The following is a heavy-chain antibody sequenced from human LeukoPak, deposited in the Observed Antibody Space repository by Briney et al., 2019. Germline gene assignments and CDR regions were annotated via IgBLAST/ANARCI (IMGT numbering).Heavy chain of an antibody. V-gene: IGHV4-61*02. D-gene: IGHD5-18*01. CDR2: VYTSGST. J-gene: IGHJ4*02. CDR1: GGSISSGSFY. CDR3: ARAIRGRETDYGYDY. Sequence: SETLSLTCTVSGGSISSGSFYWNWIRQPAGKGLEWIGRVYTSGSTNYSPSLKSRVTISVDTSKSQFSLRLISVTAADTAVYYCARAIRGRETDYGYDYWGQGTLVTVSS.